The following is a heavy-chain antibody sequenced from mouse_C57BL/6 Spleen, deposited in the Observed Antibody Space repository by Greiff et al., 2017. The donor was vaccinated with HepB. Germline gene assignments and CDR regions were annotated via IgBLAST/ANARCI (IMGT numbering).Heavy chain of an antibody. V-gene: IGHV1-64*01. J-gene: IGHJ2*01. CDR3: ARGGTAQATLDY. Sequence: QVQLQQPGAELVKPGASVKLSCKASGYTFTSYWMHWVKQRPGQGLEWIGMIHPNSGSTNYNEKFKSKATLTVDKSSSTAYMQLSSLTSEDSAVSYCARGGTAQATLDYWGQGTTLTVAS. CDR1: GYTFTSYW. D-gene: IGHD3-2*02. CDR2: IHPNSGST.